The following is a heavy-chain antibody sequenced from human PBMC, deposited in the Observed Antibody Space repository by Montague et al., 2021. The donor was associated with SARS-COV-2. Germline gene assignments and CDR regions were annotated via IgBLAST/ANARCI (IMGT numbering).Heavy chain of an antibody. CDR1: GFSLSTSGMC. V-gene: IGHV2-70*01. J-gene: IGHJ6*02. D-gene: IGHD1-26*01. CDR3: ARIPTGGSYYDYYYYGMDV. Sequence: PALVNPTQTLTLTCTFSGFSLSTSGMCVSWIRQPTGKALEWLALIDWDDDKYYSTSLKTRLTISKDTSKNQVVLTMTNMDPVDTATYYCARIPTGGSYYDYYYYGMDVWGQGTTVTVSS. CDR2: IDWDDDK.